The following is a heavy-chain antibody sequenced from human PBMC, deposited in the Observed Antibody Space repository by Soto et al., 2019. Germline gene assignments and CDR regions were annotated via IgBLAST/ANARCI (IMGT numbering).Heavy chain of an antibody. CDR1: GFTFSDYY. D-gene: IGHD6-13*01. J-gene: IGHJ6*02. V-gene: IGHV3-11*01. CDR3: ARGSSWYSYYYCGLDV. CDR2: ISSSGSTI. Sequence: QVQLVESGGGLVKPGGSLRLSCAASGFTFSDYYMSWIRQAPGKGLEWVSYISSSGSTIYYADSVKGRFTISRDTAKNALYLQTNSLRAEDTAVYYCARGSSWYSYYYCGLDVWGQGTTVTVSS.